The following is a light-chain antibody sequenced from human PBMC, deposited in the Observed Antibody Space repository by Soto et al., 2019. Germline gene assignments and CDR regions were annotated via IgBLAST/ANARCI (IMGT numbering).Light chain of an antibody. CDR2: CAS. J-gene: IGKJ4*01. CDR3: QQYYSTPLT. CDR1: QSVLYSSNNKKY. Sequence: DIVMTQSPDSLAASLGERATINCKSSQSVLYSSNNKKYLAWYEQKPGDPPTLLICCASTRECGVPERYRGSGSGTDFTLTISSLQGEDVAVYYCQQYYSTPLTFGGGTKVDI. V-gene: IGKV4-1*01.